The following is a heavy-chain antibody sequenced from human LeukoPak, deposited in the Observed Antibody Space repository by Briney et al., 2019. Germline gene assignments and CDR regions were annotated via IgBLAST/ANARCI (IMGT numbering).Heavy chain of an antibody. CDR1: GFTVSSNY. Sequence: GGSLRLSCAASGFTVSSNYMSWVRQAPGKGLEWVSFIYCGGSTNYDDSVKSRFTISRDNSKNPLYLQMSSLSAADTAVYYCARAPQAGYSSGWFGVYWGQGTLVTVSS. V-gene: IGHV3-53*01. D-gene: IGHD6-19*01. J-gene: IGHJ4*02. CDR3: ARAPQAGYSSGWFGVY. CDR2: IYCGGST.